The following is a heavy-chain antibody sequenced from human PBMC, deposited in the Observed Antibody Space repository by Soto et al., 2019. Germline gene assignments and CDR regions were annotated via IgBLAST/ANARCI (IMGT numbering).Heavy chain of an antibody. CDR3: ARNKITGLFDY. V-gene: IGHV4-34*01. CDR1: GGSFSGYY. D-gene: IGHD2-8*02. CDR2: INHSGST. Sequence: SETLSLTCAVYGGSFSGYYWTWIRQPPGTGLEWIGEINHSGSTNYNPSLKSRVTISVDTSKNQFSLKPTSVTAADTAVYYCARNKITGLFDYWGQGNLVTV. J-gene: IGHJ4*02.